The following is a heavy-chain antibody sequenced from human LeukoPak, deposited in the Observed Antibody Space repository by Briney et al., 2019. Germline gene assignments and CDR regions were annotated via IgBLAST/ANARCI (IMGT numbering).Heavy chain of an antibody. J-gene: IGHJ3*02. CDR1: GYSISSSNW. CDR3: ARAGPTTAVDAFDI. V-gene: IGHV4-28*03. CDR2: IYYSGST. Sequence: KASDTLSLTCAVSGYSISSSNWWDWIRQPPGKGLEWIGYIYYSGSTYYNPSLESRVTMSLDTSKNQISLNLSSVTAVDTAVYYCARAGPTTAVDAFDIWGLGTKVTVSS. D-gene: IGHD1-26*01.